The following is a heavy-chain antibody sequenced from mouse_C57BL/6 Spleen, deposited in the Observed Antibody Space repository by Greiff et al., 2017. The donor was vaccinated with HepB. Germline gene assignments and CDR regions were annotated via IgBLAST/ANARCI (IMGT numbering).Heavy chain of an antibody. J-gene: IGHJ4*01. CDR3: ARGDYYGSSHPYAMGY. D-gene: IGHD1-1*01. Sequence: VMLVESGPELVKPGASVKISCKASGYAFSSSWMNWVKQRPGKGLEWIGRIYPGDGDTNYNGKFKGKATLTADKSSSTAYMQLSSLTSEDSAVYFCARGDYYGSSHPYAMGYWGQGTSVTVSS. CDR1: GYAFSSSW. CDR2: IYPGDGDT. V-gene: IGHV1-82*01.